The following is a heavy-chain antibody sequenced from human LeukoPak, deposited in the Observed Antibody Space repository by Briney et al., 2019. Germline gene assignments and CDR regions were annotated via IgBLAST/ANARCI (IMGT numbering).Heavy chain of an antibody. D-gene: IGHD1-26*01. CDR3: ASSGSYRFDY. V-gene: IGHV3-48*02. Sequence: GGSLRLSCAASGFTFSSYSMNWVRQAPGMGLEWVSHITASGTAMFYADSVKGRFTISRDNAKNSLYLQMNSLRDKDTAVYYCASSGSYRFDYWGQGTLVTVSS. CDR2: ITASGTAM. J-gene: IGHJ4*02. CDR1: GFTFSSYS.